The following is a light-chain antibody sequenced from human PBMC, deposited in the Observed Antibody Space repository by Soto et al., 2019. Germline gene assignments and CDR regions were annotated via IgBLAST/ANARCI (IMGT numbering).Light chain of an antibody. V-gene: IGKV1-5*03. CDR3: HQYSASHT. Sequence: DIQMTQSPSTLSESVGDRIIITCRASESISSWLAWYQQKPVKAPKLLIYKASTLESGVPSRFSASGSGTEFTLTISSLQPDDSATYFCHQYSASHTFGGGTKVEIK. CDR2: KAS. CDR1: ESISSW. J-gene: IGKJ4*01.